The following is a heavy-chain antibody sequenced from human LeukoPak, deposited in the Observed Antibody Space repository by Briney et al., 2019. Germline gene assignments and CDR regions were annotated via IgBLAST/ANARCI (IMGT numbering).Heavy chain of an antibody. Sequence: PGESLKISCKISGYRLTNNWIGWVRQVPGKGLEWMGLIYPGDSDTRYSPSFQGQVTISADKSINTAYLQWSSLKASDTAMYYCARRVVNNRNWYFDLWGRGTLVTVSS. CDR1: GYRLTNNW. J-gene: IGHJ2*01. V-gene: IGHV5-51*01. D-gene: IGHD4-23*01. CDR3: ARRVVNNRNWYFDL. CDR2: IYPGDSDT.